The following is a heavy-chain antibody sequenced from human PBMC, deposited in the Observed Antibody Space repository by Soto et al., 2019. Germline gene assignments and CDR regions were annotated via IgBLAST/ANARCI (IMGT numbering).Heavy chain of an antibody. CDR3: ARETKSGNFDY. CDR2: INAGNGNT. CDR1: GYTFTSYA. D-gene: IGHD1-26*01. V-gene: IGHV1-3*01. Sequence: WASVKVSCKASGYTFTSYAMHWVRQAPGQRLEWMGWINAGNGNTKYSQKFQGRVTITRDTSASTAYMELSSLRSEDTAVYYCARETKSGNFDYWGQGTLVTVSS. J-gene: IGHJ4*02.